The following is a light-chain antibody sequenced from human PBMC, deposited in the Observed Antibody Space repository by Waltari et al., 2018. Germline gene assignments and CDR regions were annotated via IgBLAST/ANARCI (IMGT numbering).Light chain of an antibody. CDR1: SNDVGGYSY. Sequence: QSALSQPLSVSGSPGQSVTIPCTGTSNDVGGYSYVSWLQQFPGKAPNLSIYDVTRRHSGVRVRFSGSKSGNTASLTISGLQVEDEATYYCCSRAGTYTWLFGGGTKVTVL. J-gene: IGLJ2*01. CDR3: CSRAGTYTWL. CDR2: DVT. V-gene: IGLV2-11*02.